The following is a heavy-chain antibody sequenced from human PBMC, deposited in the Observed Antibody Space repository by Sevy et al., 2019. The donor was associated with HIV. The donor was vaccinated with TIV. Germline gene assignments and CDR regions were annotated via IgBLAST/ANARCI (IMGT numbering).Heavy chain of an antibody. CDR2: SSWNGGST. V-gene: IGHV3-43D*04. D-gene: IGHD2-15*01. J-gene: IGHJ6*02. CDR1: GFSYDDYA. Sequence: GGSLRLSCAASGFSYDDYAMHWVRQGPGKGLEWVALSSWNGGSTYYADSVKGRFTISRDNSKNSLYLQMTSLRAEDTALYYCAKDKGRYCSGGSCYGVSMGVWGQGTTVTVSS. CDR3: AKDKGRYCSGGSCYGVSMGV.